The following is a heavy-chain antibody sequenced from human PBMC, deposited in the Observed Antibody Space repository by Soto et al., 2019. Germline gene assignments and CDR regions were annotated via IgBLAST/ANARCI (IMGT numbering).Heavy chain of an antibody. CDR2: IYHTGST. Sequence: PSETLSLTCAVSGVSISSGAYSWSWIRQPPGKGLEWIGYIYHTGSTLHNPSLQGRVTISLDRSENQVSLKLTSVTAADTAVYYCARVFRGYSGFDQYYFDYWGQGTPVTVSS. J-gene: IGHJ4*02. D-gene: IGHD5-12*01. CDR1: GVSISSGAYS. CDR3: ARVFRGYSGFDQYYFDY. V-gene: IGHV4-30-2*01.